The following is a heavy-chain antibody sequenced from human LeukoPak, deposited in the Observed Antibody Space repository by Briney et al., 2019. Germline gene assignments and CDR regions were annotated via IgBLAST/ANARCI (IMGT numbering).Heavy chain of an antibody. CDR3: ARVASGTYYVIDY. V-gene: IGHV3-30*04. CDR1: GFILISNA. J-gene: IGHJ4*02. CDR2: ISHDGSKK. D-gene: IGHD1-26*01. Sequence: GGSLRLSCSASGFILISNAMHWVLQAPGKGLELLAVISHDGSKKYHADSVKGRFTISRDTSKNTLYLQMNSLRADDTAVYYCARVASGTYYVIDYWGQGTLVTVSS.